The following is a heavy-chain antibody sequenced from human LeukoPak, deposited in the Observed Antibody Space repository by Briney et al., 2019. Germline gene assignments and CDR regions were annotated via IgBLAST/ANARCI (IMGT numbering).Heavy chain of an antibody. CDR1: GFILRNYA. Sequence: GGSLRLSCAASGFILRNYAMSWVRQASGEGLEWVSAISGSGSRTYYADSVSGRFTVSRDNSRNTLYLQMNSLRDEDTALYYCAKSRARRDDSSGSVDYWGQGTLVTVSS. CDR2: ISGSGSRT. J-gene: IGHJ4*02. CDR3: AKSRARRDDSSGSVDY. V-gene: IGHV3-23*01. D-gene: IGHD3-22*01.